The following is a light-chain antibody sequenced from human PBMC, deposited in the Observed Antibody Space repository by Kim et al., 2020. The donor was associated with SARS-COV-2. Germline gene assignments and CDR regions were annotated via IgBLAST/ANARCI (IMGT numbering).Light chain of an antibody. CDR2: EGN. V-gene: IGLV2-23*01. Sequence: QSALTQPASVSGSPGQSITISCTGTSSDVGNYNLVSWYQQYPGKAPKLMIYEGNKRHLGASDRFSGSNSGNTASLTISDLQAEDEADYYCCSYAGRSAPVLFGGGTKLTVL. J-gene: IGLJ2*01. CDR3: CSYAGRSAPVL. CDR1: SSDVGNYNL.